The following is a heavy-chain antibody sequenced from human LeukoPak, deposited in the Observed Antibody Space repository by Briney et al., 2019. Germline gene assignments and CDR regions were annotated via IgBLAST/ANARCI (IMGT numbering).Heavy chain of an antibody. CDR2: ITSSGSII. J-gene: IGHJ4*02. V-gene: IGHV3-48*03. CDR3: ARSGLPGIAVAADFDY. D-gene: IGHD6-19*01. CDR1: GCTFSSYE. Sequence: GGSLTLSCAASGCTFSSYEMNWVRQAPGKGLEWVSYITSSGSIIYYADSVKGRFTISRDNAKNSLFLQMNSLRAEDTAVYYCARSGLPGIAVAADFDYWGQGTLVTVSS.